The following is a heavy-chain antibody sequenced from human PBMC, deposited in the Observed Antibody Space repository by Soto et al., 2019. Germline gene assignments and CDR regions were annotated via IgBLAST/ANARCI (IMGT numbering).Heavy chain of an antibody. Sequence: PGGSLRLSCAASGFTFSSYGMHWVRQAPGKGLEWVAVISYDGSNKYYADSVKGRFTISRDNSKNTLYLQMNSLRAEDTAVYYCAKDFSGYDYVSQYYFDYWGQGTLVTVSS. J-gene: IGHJ4*02. D-gene: IGHD5-12*01. CDR3: AKDFSGYDYVSQYYFDY. V-gene: IGHV3-30*18. CDR1: GFTFSSYG. CDR2: ISYDGSNK.